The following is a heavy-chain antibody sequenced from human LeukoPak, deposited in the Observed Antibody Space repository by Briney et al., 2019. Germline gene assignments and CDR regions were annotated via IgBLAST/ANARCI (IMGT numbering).Heavy chain of an antibody. Sequence: GGSLRLSCAASGFTFSTYWMAWVRQAPGKGLEWVANIKGDDSARHQADSVKGRFTISRDNAQNSVYLQMSSLRGEDTAIYYCARDVVGSLDYWGQGTLVTVSP. CDR1: GFTFSTYW. D-gene: IGHD1-26*01. J-gene: IGHJ4*02. V-gene: IGHV3-7*01. CDR3: ARDVVGSLDY. CDR2: IKGDDSAR.